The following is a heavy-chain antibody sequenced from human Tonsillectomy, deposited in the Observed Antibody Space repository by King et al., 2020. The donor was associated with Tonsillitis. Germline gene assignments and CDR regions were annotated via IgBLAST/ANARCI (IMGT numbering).Heavy chain of an antibody. CDR3: ARGVLRYSSSWGSSDP. CDR1: GGSFSGYY. CDR2: INHSGST. J-gene: IGHJ5*02. Sequence: VQLQQWGAGLLKPSETLSLTCAVYGGSFSGYYWSWIRQPPGKGLEWIGEINHSGSTNYNPSLKSRVTISVDTSKNQFSLKLSSVTAADTAVYYCARGVLRYSSSWGSSDPWGQGTLVTDSS. V-gene: IGHV4-34*01. D-gene: IGHD6-13*01.